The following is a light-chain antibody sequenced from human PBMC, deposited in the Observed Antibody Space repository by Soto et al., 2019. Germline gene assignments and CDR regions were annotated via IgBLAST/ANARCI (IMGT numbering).Light chain of an antibody. V-gene: IGLV2-14*01. CDR3: TSYTSSSTLDV. Sequence: QSALTQPASLSGSPGQSITISCTETSNDIGAYDYVSWFQQHPGKAPKLMISEVNNRPSGVSNRFSGSKSGHTASLTISGLQSEDEADYFCTSYTSSSTLDVFGTGTKVTV. CDR2: EVN. CDR1: SNDIGAYDY. J-gene: IGLJ1*01.